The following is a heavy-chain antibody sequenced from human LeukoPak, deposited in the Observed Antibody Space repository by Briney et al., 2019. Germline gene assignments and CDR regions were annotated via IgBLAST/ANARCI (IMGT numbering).Heavy chain of an antibody. Sequence: GESLKISCKGSGYSFTSYWIGWVRQMPGKGLEWMAIIYPGDSDTRYSPSFQGQVTISADKSISTAYLQWSSLKASDTAMYYCARHGALLWFGELLSGWFDPWGQGTLVTVSS. CDR1: GYSFTSYW. J-gene: IGHJ5*02. CDR3: ARHGALLWFGELLSGWFDP. V-gene: IGHV5-51*01. D-gene: IGHD3-10*01. CDR2: IYPGDSDT.